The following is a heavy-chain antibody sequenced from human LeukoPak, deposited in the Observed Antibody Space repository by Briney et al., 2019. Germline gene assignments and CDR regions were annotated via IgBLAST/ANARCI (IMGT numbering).Heavy chain of an antibody. CDR2: IYVNSGDT. CDR3: ARAGPRIQLFGYYFDY. CDR1: GYTFTGSY. D-gene: IGHD5-18*01. V-gene: IGHV1-2*06. J-gene: IGHJ4*02. Sequence: ASVKVSCKTSGYTFTGSYVDWVRQAPGQGLEWRGRIYVNSGDTYLAQKFQGRVTLTRDTSTSTYYLELSSLNSDDSAVYYCARAGPRIQLFGYYFDYWGQGTLVTVSS.